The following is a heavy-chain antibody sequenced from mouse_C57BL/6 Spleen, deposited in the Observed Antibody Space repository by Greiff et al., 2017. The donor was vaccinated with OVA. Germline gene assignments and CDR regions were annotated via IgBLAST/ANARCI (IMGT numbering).Heavy chain of an antibody. CDR2: IYPRDGST. CDR3: ARGGDYDGYAMDY. D-gene: IGHD2-4*01. CDR1: GYTFTDHT. Sequence: VQLQESDAELVKPGASVKISCTVSGYTFTDHTIHWMKQRPEQGLEWIGYIYPRDGSTKYNEKFKGKATLTADKSSSTAYMQLNSLTSEDSAVYFCARGGDYDGYAMDYWGQGTSVTVSS. V-gene: IGHV1-78*01. J-gene: IGHJ4*01.